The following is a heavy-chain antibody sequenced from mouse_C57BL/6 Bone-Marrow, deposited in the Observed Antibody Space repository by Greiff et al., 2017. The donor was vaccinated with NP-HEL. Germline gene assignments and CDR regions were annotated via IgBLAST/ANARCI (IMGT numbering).Heavy chain of an antibody. CDR1: GFNIKNTY. V-gene: IGHV14-3*01. Sequence: EVQLVESVAELVRPGASVKLSCTASGFNIKNTYMHWVKQRPEQGLEWIGRIDPANGNTKYAPKFQGKATITADTPSNTAYLQLSSLTSEDTAIYYCARVIYYDYVGFAYWGQGTLVTVSA. CDR3: ARVIYYDYVGFAY. J-gene: IGHJ3*01. D-gene: IGHD2-4*01. CDR2: IDPANGNT.